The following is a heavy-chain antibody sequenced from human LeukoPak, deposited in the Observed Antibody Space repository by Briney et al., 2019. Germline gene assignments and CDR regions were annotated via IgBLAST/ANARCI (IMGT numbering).Heavy chain of an antibody. CDR3: ARPAYTAAYDL. CDR2: MKGDGSEI. CDR1: GFSFSTYW. Sequence: SGGSLRLSCAASGFSFSTYWMTWVRQAPGKGLEWVANMKGDGSEIHYVDSVKGRFTISRDNAENSLYLQMNSLRAEDTALYYCARPAYTAAYDLWGQGTMDTVSS. V-gene: IGHV3-7*01. J-gene: IGHJ3*01. D-gene: IGHD3-16*01.